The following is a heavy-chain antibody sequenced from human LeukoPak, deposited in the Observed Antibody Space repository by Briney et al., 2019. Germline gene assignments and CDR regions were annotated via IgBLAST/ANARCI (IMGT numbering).Heavy chain of an antibody. CDR2: ISYDGSNK. J-gene: IGHJ4*02. CDR1: GFTFSSYG. Sequence: PGGSLRLSCAASGFTFSSYGMHWVRQAPGKGLEWVAVISYDGSNKYYADSVKGRFTISRDNAKNTLYLQMNSLRAEDTAVYYCARTRYSATQVDYWGQGTLVTVSS. CDR3: ARTRYSATQVDY. V-gene: IGHV3-30*03. D-gene: IGHD1-26*01.